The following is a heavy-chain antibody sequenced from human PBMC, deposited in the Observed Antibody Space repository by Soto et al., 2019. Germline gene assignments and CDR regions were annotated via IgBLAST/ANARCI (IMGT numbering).Heavy chain of an antibody. D-gene: IGHD6-25*01. CDR2: IYYSGST. V-gene: IGHV4-31*03. CDR3: ARAQLAAGYFDY. J-gene: IGHJ4*02. CDR1: GGSISSGGYY. Sequence: PSETLSLTCTVSGGSISSGGYYWSWIRQHPGKGLEWIGYIYYSGSTYYNPSLKSRVTISVDTSKNQFSLKLSSVTAADTAVYYCARAQLAAGYFDYWGQGTLVTVSS.